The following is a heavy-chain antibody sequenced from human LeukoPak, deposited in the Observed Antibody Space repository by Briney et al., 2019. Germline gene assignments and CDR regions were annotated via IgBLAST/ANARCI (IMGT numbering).Heavy chain of an antibody. J-gene: IGHJ6*02. D-gene: IGHD2-2*01. CDR2: MNPNSGGT. Sequence: ASVKVSCKASGYTFTSYDINWVRQATGQGLEWKGWMNPNSGGTNYAQKFQGRVTMTRDTSISTAYMELSRLRSDDTAVYYCARDGVPAAMHYYYGMDVWGQGTTVTVSS. CDR3: ARDGVPAAMHYYYGMDV. CDR1: GYTFTSYD. V-gene: IGHV1-2*02.